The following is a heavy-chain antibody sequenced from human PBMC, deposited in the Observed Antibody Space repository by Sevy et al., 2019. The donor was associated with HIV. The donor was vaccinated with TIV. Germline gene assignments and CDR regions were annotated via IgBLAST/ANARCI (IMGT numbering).Heavy chain of an antibody. CDR1: GYSFTSYW. J-gene: IGHJ4*02. CDR3: ARRLRNYDILTGYPNYYFDY. V-gene: IGHV5-51*01. Sequence: GGSLRLSCKGSGYSFTSYWIGWVRQMPGKGLEWMGIIYPGDSDTRYSPSFQGQVTISADKSISTAYLQWSSLKASDTAMYYCARRLRNYDILTGYPNYYFDYWGQGTLVTVSS. CDR2: IYPGDSDT. D-gene: IGHD3-9*01.